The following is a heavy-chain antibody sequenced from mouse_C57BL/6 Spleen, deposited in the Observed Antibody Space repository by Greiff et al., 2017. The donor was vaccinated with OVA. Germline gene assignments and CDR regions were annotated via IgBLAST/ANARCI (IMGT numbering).Heavy chain of an antibody. Sequence: VQLQQSGPELVKPGASVKISCKASGYTFTDYYMNWVKQSPGKSLEWIGDINPNTGGTSYNQKFKGKATLTIDKSSSTAYMELRSRTTEDATVYYCARGLRLRADYWGQGTTLTVSS. D-gene: IGHD3-2*02. CDR3: ARGLRLRADY. CDR2: INPNTGGT. V-gene: IGHV1-26*01. CDR1: GYTFTDYY. J-gene: IGHJ2*01.